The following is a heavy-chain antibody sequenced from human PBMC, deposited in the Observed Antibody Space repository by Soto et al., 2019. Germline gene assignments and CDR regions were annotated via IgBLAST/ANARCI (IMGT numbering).Heavy chain of an antibody. D-gene: IGHD3-22*01. CDR3: ARDTYYYDSSDHFSADAFDI. CDR2: ISNDGSST. J-gene: IGHJ3*02. Sequence: EVQLVESGGGLVQPGGSLRLSCAASGFTSSSYWIHWVRQAPGKGLVRVSRISNDGSSTNYADSVKGRFTISRDNAKNTVYLQMNSLRAEDTAVYYCARDTYYYDSSDHFSADAFDIWGQGTMVTVSS. CDR1: GFTSSSYW. V-gene: IGHV3-74*01.